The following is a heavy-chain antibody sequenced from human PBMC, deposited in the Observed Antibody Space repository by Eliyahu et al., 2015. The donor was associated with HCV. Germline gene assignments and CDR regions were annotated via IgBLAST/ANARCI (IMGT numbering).Heavy chain of an antibody. CDR3: AREGIRVREVPDALDH. J-gene: IGHJ5*02. Sequence: QVQLVQSGAEVKKPGASVKVSCKASGYAXTTYYLHWVRQAPGQGLEWMGIINPSGGTASYAQKLQGRLTLTRDTSTSTVYMQLSSLTSQDTAVYYCAREGIRVREVPDALDHWGQGTLVTVSS. CDR1: GYAXTTYY. V-gene: IGHV1-46*04. D-gene: IGHD2-2*01. CDR2: INPSGGTA.